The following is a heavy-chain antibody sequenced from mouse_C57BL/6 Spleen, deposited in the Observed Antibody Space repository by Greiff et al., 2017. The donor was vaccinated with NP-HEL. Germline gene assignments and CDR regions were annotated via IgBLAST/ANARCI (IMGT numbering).Heavy chain of an antibody. CDR3: ASLITTVPYYFDY. D-gene: IGHD1-1*01. J-gene: IGHJ2*01. V-gene: IGHV1-66*01. Sequence: VQLQQSGPELVKPGASVKISCKASGYSFTSCYIHWVKQRPGQGLEWIGWIYPGSGNTKYNEKFKGKATLTADTSSSTAYMQLSSLTSEDSAVYYCASLITTVPYYFDYWGQGTTLTVSS. CDR2: IYPGSGNT. CDR1: GYSFTSCY.